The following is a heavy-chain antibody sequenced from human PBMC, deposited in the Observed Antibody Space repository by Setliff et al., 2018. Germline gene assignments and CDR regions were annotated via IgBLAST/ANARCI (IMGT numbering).Heavy chain of an antibody. CDR2: INHSGST. J-gene: IGHJ4*02. CDR3: ARRYGSGSYLHYFDY. D-gene: IGHD3-10*01. V-gene: IGHV4-34*10. CDR1: GGTFSDYF. Sequence: SETLSLTCGASGGTFSDYFWTWIRQSPGKGLEWIGEINHSGSTTYNPSLKSRVTMSIDTSKSQISLTLTSVTAADTAVYYCARRYGSGSYLHYFDYWGQGILVTVSS.